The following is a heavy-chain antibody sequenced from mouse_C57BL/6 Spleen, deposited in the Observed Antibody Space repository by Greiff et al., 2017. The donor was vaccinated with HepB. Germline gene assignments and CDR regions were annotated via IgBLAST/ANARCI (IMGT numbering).Heavy chain of an antibody. V-gene: IGHV5-4*01. Sequence: EVKVVESGGGLVKPGGSLKLSCAASGFTFSSYAMSWVRQTPEKRLEWVATISDGGSYTYYPDNVKGRFTISRDNAKNNLYLQMSHLKSEDTAMYYCARDRITTVVATTPYWYFDVWGTGTTVTVSS. CDR1: GFTFSSYA. J-gene: IGHJ1*03. CDR2: ISDGGSYT. D-gene: IGHD1-1*01. CDR3: ARDRITTVVATTPYWYFDV.